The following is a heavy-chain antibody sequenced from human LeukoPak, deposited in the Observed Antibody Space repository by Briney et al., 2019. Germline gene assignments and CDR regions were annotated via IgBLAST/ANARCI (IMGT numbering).Heavy chain of an antibody. CDR1: GFTFSNYW. CDR3: ASASSHRIAAGGDY. J-gene: IGHJ4*02. Sequence: GGSLRLSCTASGFTFSNYWMHWVRQAPGKGLVWVSRINSDGSSRNYADSVKGRFTISRDNAKNTLYLQMNSLRAEDTAVYYCASASSHRIAAGGDYWGQGTLVTVSS. V-gene: IGHV3-74*01. D-gene: IGHD6-13*01. CDR2: INSDGSSR.